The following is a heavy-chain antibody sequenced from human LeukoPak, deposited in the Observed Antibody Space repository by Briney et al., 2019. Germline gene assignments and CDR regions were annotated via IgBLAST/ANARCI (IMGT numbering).Heavy chain of an antibody. D-gene: IGHD4-11*01. V-gene: IGHV4-39*01. Sequence: SETLSLTCTVSAGSISSSDYHWGCIRQPPGKGLEWIGTIYYSGSTYYNPSLKSRVTMSVDTSKNQFSLKLSSVTAADTAVYYCARYSTTGDAFDIWGQGTMVTVSS. CDR2: IYYSGST. J-gene: IGHJ3*02. CDR1: AGSISSSDYH. CDR3: ARYSTTGDAFDI.